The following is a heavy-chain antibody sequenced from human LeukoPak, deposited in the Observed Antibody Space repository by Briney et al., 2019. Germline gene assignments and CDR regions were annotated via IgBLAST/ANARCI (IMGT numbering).Heavy chain of an antibody. D-gene: IGHD3-10*01. CDR3: ARESMVRGVRAPDAFDI. CDR1: GFTCSDYY. V-gene: IGHV3-33*08. Sequence: GGSLRLCCAAPGFTCSDYYMRWIRQAPGKGLEWVAVIWYDGSNKYYADSVKGRFTISRDNSKNTLYLQMNSLRAEDTAVYYCARESMVRGVRAPDAFDIWGQGTMVTVSS. CDR2: IWYDGSNK. J-gene: IGHJ3*02.